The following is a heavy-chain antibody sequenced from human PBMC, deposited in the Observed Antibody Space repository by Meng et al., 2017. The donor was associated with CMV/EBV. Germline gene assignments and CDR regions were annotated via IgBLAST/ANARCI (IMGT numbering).Heavy chain of an antibody. D-gene: IGHD3-16*01. J-gene: IGHJ3*02. V-gene: IGHV3-30*02. Sequence: GGSLRPSCAASGFTFSSYGMHWVRQAPGKGLEWVAFIRYDGSNKYYADSVKGRFTISRDNSKNALYLQMNSLRAEDTAVYYCAKERIIWARVSVDAFDIWGQGTMVTVSS. CDR1: GFTFSSYG. CDR3: AKERIIWARVSVDAFDI. CDR2: IRYDGSNK.